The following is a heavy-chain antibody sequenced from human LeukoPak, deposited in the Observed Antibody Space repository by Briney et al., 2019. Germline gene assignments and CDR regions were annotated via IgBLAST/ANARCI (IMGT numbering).Heavy chain of an antibody. D-gene: IGHD1-26*01. V-gene: IGHV3-73*01. J-gene: IGHJ6*02. CDR1: GFTFSGSA. Sequence: GGSLRLSCAASGFTFSGSAMHWVRQASGKGLEWVGRIRSKANSYATAYAASVKSRFTISRDDSKNTAYLQMNSLKTEDTAVYYCTRRIGGASTRAYYGMDVWGQGTTVTVSS. CDR3: TRRIGGASTRAYYGMDV. CDR2: IRSKANSYAT.